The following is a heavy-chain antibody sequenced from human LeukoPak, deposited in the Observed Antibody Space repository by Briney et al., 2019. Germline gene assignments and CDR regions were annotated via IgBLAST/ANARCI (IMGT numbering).Heavy chain of an antibody. CDR1: GFTFSSYA. D-gene: IGHD1-26*01. J-gene: IGHJ4*02. CDR2: ISGSGGST. CDR3: ARAYYSGSYYRLDH. V-gene: IGHV3-23*01. Sequence: PGGSLRLSCAASGFTFSSYAMSWVRQAPGKGLEWVSAISGSGGSTYYADSVKGRFTISRDNSKNTLYLQMNSLRAEDTAVYYCARAYYSGSYYRLDHWGQGTLVTVSS.